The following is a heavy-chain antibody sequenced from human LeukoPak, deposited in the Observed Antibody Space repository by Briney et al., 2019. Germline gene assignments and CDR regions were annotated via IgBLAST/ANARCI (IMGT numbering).Heavy chain of an antibody. CDR1: GGSFSGYY. Sequence: SETLSLTCAVYGGSFSGYYWSWIRQPPGKGLEWIWEINHSGSTNYNPSLKSRVTISVDTSKNQFSLKLSSVTAADTAVYYCARGPDTAGYYYYYYMDVWGKGTTVTVSS. CDR3: ARGPDTAGYYYYYYMDV. CDR2: INHSGST. J-gene: IGHJ6*03. D-gene: IGHD5-18*01. V-gene: IGHV4-34*01.